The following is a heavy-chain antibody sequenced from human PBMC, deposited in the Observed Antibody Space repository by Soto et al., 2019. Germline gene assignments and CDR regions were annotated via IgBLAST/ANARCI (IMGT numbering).Heavy chain of an antibody. CDR2: INAGNGNT. Sequence: ASVKVSCKASGYTFTSYAMHWVRQAPGQRLEWMGWINAGNGNTKYSQKFQGRVTITRDTSASTAYMELSSLRSEDTAVYYCARIKSRWELQAGGWLDPWGQGTLVTVYS. J-gene: IGHJ5*02. V-gene: IGHV1-3*01. CDR1: GYTFTSYA. CDR3: ARIKSRWELQAGGWLDP. D-gene: IGHD1-26*01.